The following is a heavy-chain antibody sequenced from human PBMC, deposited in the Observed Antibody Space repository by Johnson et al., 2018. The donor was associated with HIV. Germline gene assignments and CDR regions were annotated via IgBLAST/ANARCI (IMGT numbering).Heavy chain of an antibody. J-gene: IGHJ3*02. D-gene: IGHD1-26*01. CDR1: GFTFSRYP. CDR3: AKAVGGYAFDI. V-gene: IGHV3-30-3*01. CDR2: ISDDGSSR. Sequence: QVQLVESGGGLVRPGGSLRLSCAASGFTFSRYPMHWILQAPGEGLEWVALISDDGSSRYYADSVKGRFTISRDKSKNTLYLQMNSLRAEDTAVYYCAKAVGGYAFDIWGQGTMVTVSS.